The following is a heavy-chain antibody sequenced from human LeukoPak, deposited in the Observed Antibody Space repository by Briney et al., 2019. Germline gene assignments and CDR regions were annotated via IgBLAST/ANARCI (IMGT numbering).Heavy chain of an antibody. CDR3: AKAADFGAEYFQH. CDR2: INSGNTYI. Sequence: GGSLRLSCAASGFTFSSYTMNWVRQAPGKGLEWVSLINSGNTYIHYADSVKGRFTISRDNAKNSLYLQMNSLRADDTAVYYCAKAADFGAEYFQHWGQGTQVTVSS. V-gene: IGHV3-21*04. J-gene: IGHJ1*01. D-gene: IGHD3-3*01. CDR1: GFTFSSYT.